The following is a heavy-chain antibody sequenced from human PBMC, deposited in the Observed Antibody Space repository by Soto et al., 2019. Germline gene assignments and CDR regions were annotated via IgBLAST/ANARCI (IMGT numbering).Heavy chain of an antibody. CDR1: GFTFSSYG. Sequence: GGSLRLSCAASGFTFSSYGMHWVRQAPGKGLEWVAVISYDGSNKYYADSVKGRFTISRDNSKNTLYLQMNSLRAEDTAVYYCAKDEGGSYRGDWFAFDIWGQGTMVTVSS. CDR2: ISYDGSNK. D-gene: IGHD1-26*01. V-gene: IGHV3-30*18. J-gene: IGHJ3*02. CDR3: AKDEGGSYRGDWFAFDI.